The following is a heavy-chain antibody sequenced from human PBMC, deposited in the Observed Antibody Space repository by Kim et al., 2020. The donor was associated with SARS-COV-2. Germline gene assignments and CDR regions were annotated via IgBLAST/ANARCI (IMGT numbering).Heavy chain of an antibody. J-gene: IGHJ4*02. CDR2: INPNSGGT. V-gene: IGHV1-2*05. CDR3: ARGGIEWFGESPRPLDY. CDR1: GYTFTGYY. Sequence: ASVKVSCKASGYTFTGYYMHWVRQAPGQGLEWMGRINPNSGGTNYAQKFQGRVTMTRDTSISTAYMELSRLRSDDTVVYYCARGGIEWFGESPRPLDYWGQGTLVTVSS. D-gene: IGHD3-10*01.